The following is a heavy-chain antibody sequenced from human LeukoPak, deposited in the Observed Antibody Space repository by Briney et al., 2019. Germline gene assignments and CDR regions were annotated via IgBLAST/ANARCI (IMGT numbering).Heavy chain of an antibody. V-gene: IGHV3-64D*06. D-gene: IGHD1-1*01. CDR3: VKEGSLTQPDY. Sequence: PGGSLRLSCSASGFTFSRYAMHWVRQASGKGLDYVSAISGNGGSTYYADSVKGRFTISRDNSKNTLYLQMSSLRAEDSAVYYCVKEGSLTQPDYWGQGTLVTVSS. CDR1: GFTFSRYA. CDR2: ISGNGGST. J-gene: IGHJ4*02.